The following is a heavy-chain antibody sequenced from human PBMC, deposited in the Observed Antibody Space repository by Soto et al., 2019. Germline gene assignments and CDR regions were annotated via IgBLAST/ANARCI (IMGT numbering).Heavy chain of an antibody. Sequence: PGESLKISCKGSGYSFTSYWISWVRQMPGKGLEWMGRIDPSDSYTNYSPSFQGHVTISADKSISTAYLQWSSLKASDTAMYYCARHPHELNWFDPWGQGTLVTVSS. CDR1: GYSFTSYW. CDR3: ARHPHELNWFDP. V-gene: IGHV5-10-1*01. J-gene: IGHJ5*02. CDR2: IDPSDSYT.